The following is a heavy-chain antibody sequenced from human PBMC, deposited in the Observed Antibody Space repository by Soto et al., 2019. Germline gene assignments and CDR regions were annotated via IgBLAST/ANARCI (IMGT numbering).Heavy chain of an antibody. D-gene: IGHD3-3*02. CDR2: ISGYNGNT. Sequence: QVQLVQSGAEVKKPGAAVKVSCKTSGYTFTSYAITWVRQAPGQGLEWMGKISGYNGNTDYSEKFQGRVTMTTDTSTGTAYIELRSLRSDDTAVYFCAREPLFGYLENWGQGTLVTVSS. V-gene: IGHV1-18*04. J-gene: IGHJ4*02. CDR3: AREPLFGYLEN. CDR1: GYTFTSYA.